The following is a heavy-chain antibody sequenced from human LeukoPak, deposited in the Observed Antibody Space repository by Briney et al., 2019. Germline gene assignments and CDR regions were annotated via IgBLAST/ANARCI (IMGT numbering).Heavy chain of an antibody. CDR1: GYTFTSYD. CDR2: MDPNSGNT. V-gene: IGHV1-8*03. CDR3: ARGGRIVVVPAAMQDYYYYYMDV. Sequence: GASVKVSCKASGYTFTSYDINWVRQATGQGLEWMGWMDPNSGNTGYAQKFQGRVTITRNTSISTAYMELSSLRSEDTAVYYCARGGRIVVVPAAMQDYYYYYMDVWGKGTTVTVSS. J-gene: IGHJ6*03. D-gene: IGHD2-2*01.